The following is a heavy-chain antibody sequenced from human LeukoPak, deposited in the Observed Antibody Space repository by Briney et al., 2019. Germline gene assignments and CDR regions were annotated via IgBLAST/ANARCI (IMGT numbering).Heavy chain of an antibody. D-gene: IGHD6-6*01. Sequence: SQTLSLTCAISGDSASSNSVAWNWIRQSPSRGLEWLGRTYYRSKWYNDYAVSVKSRITINPDTSKNQFSLQVNSVTPEDTAVYYCARDSSSSGVYFDSWGQGTLVTVSS. CDR1: GDSASSNSVA. V-gene: IGHV6-1*01. CDR2: TYYRSKWYN. J-gene: IGHJ4*02. CDR3: ARDSSSSGVYFDS.